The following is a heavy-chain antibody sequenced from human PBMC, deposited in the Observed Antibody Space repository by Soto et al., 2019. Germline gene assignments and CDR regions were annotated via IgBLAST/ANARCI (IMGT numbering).Heavy chain of an antibody. Sequence: SETLSLTCTVSGGSISSYYWSWIRQPPGKGLEWIGYIYYSGSTNYNPPLKSRVTISVDTSKNQFSLKLSSVTAADTAVYYCALSYTVTTDYWGQGTLVTVSS. CDR3: ALSYTVTTDY. D-gene: IGHD4-17*01. CDR1: GGSISSYY. V-gene: IGHV4-59*08. J-gene: IGHJ4*02. CDR2: IYYSGST.